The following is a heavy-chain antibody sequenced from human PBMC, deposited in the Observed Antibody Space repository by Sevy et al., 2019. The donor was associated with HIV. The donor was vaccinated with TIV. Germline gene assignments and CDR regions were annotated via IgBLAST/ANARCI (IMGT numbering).Heavy chain of an antibody. Sequence: GGSLRLSCAASGFTVSDNFMTWVRQAPGKGLEWVSVIYTGGTTYYADSVKGRFTISRDNSKNTLYLQMNSLRAEYTAVYYCARDRVRGTTGYYYYYGMVVWGQGTTVTVSS. D-gene: IGHD1-1*01. V-gene: IGHV3-66*01. J-gene: IGHJ6*02. CDR1: GFTVSDNF. CDR3: ARDRVRGTTGYYYYYGMVV. CDR2: IYTGGTT.